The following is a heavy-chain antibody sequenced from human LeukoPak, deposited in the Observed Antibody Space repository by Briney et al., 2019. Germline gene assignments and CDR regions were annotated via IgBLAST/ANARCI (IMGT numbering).Heavy chain of an antibody. J-gene: IGHJ4*02. CDR3: AKTLWGLTLLSSDY. Sequence: AGGSLRLSCTVSGFTVSSNSMSWVRQAPGKGLEWVSGISDSGGSTHYADSVKGRFTISRDNSKNTLYLHMNSLRLEDTAVYWCAKTLWGLTLLSSDYWGQGTLVTVSS. V-gene: IGHV3-23*01. D-gene: IGHD3-16*01. CDR1: GFTVSSNS. CDR2: ISDSGGST.